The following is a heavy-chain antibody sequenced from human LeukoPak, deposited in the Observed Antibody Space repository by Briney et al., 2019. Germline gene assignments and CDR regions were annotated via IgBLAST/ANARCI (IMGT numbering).Heavy chain of an antibody. CDR2: INAYNGNT. V-gene: IGHV1-18*01. J-gene: IGHJ4*02. Sequence: GASVKVSCKASGYTFSTYGINWMRQAPGQGLEWMGWINAYNGNTYYSQSLQDRVTMTTDTSTSTAYMELRSLRSDDTAVYYCARATIGSSWPLFDYWGQGTLVTVSS. CDR1: GYTFSTYG. CDR3: ARATIGSSWPLFDY. D-gene: IGHD6-13*01.